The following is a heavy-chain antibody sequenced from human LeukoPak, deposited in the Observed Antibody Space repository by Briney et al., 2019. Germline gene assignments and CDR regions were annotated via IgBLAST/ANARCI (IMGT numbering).Heavy chain of an antibody. Sequence: SETLSLTCTVSGGSISSYYWSWIRQPPGKGLEWIAYGDYSGSTRYNPSLESRVTISVDTSKNQFSLKLTSVTAADSAVYYCARLALGYCSGGTCPYYFDHWGQGTLVTVSS. D-gene: IGHD2-15*01. V-gene: IGHV4-59*01. CDR3: ARLALGYCSGGTCPYYFDH. CDR1: GGSISSYY. CDR2: GDYSGST. J-gene: IGHJ4*02.